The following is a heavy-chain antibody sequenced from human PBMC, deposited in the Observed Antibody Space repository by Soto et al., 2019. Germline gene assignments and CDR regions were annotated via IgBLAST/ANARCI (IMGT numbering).Heavy chain of an antibody. Sequence: QVQLVESGGGVVQPGRSLRLSCAASGFTFSSYGMHWVRQAPGKGLEWVAVISYDGSNKYYADSVKGRFTISRDNSKNTLYLQMNSLSAEATAVYYCSKGNVGYFQHWGQGTLVTVSS. J-gene: IGHJ1*01. D-gene: IGHD1-1*01. CDR3: SKGNVGYFQH. V-gene: IGHV3-30*18. CDR1: GFTFSSYG. CDR2: ISYDGSNK.